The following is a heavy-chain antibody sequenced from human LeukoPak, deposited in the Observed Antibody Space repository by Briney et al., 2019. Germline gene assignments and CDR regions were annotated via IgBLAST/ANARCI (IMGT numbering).Heavy chain of an antibody. CDR3: ARDLEFGYDYVWGSYRPGYYFDY. CDR2: ISSSSSYI. J-gene: IGHJ4*02. D-gene: IGHD3-16*02. CDR1: GFTFSSYS. Sequence: GGSLRLSCAASGFTFSSYSMNWVRQAPGKGLEWVSSISSSSSYIYYADSVKGRFTISRDNAKNSLYLQMNSLRAEDTAVYYRARDLEFGYDYVWGSYRPGYYFDYWGQGTLVTVSS. V-gene: IGHV3-21*01.